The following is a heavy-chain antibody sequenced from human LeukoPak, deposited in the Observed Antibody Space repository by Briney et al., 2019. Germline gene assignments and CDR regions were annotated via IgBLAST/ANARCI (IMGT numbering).Heavy chain of an antibody. CDR1: GYTFTGYY. D-gene: IGHD3-16*01. J-gene: IGHJ4*02. V-gene: IGHV1-2*02. Sequence: GASVKVSCKASGYTFTGYYMHWVRQAPGQGLEWMGWINPISGGTNYAPDFQGRVTMTSDTSIITVYMELSRLRSDDTAMYYCAGVLDDYFWGTWGQGTLVTVSS. CDR2: INPISGGT. CDR3: AGVLDDYFWGT.